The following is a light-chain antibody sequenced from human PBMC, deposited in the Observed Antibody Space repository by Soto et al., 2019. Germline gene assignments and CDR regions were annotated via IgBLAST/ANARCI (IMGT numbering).Light chain of an antibody. CDR3: QQYGSSSWT. Sequence: EIVLTQSSGTLSLSPGERATLSCRASQIVSSSYLAWYQQKPGQAPRLLIYDASSRATGIPDRFSGSGSGTDFTLTISRLEPEDFAVDYCQQYGSSSWTFGQGTKVEIK. CDR2: DAS. V-gene: IGKV3-20*01. J-gene: IGKJ1*01. CDR1: QIVSSSY.